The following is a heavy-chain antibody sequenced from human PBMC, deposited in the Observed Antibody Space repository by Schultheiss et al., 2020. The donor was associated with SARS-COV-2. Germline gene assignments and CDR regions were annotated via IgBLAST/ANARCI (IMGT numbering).Heavy chain of an antibody. J-gene: IGHJ4*02. V-gene: IGHV3-33*06. CDR2: IWYDGSNK. Sequence: GGSLRLSCAASGFTVSSNYMSWVRQAPGKGLEWVAVIWYDGSNKYYADSVKGRFTISRDNSKNTLYLQMNSLRAEDTAVYYCAKDVIAVAGTVDYWGQGTLVTVSS. CDR3: AKDVIAVAGTVDY. CDR1: GFTVSSNY. D-gene: IGHD6-19*01.